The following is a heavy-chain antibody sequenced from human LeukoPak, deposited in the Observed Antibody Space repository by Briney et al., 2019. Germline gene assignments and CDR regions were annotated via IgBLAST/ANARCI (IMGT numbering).Heavy chain of an antibody. CDR2: NSGSGGST. CDR1: GFTFSSYA. V-gene: IGHV3-23*01. CDR3: AKDGINALTYYFDC. J-gene: IGHJ4*02. Sequence: PGGSLSLSCAASGFTFSSYAMSWVRQAPGKGLEWVSGNSGSGGSTNYAEYVKGRFTISRDNSKNTLYLQMNSLRAEDTAVYYCAKDGINALTYYFDCWGQGTLVTVSS. D-gene: IGHD4/OR15-4a*01.